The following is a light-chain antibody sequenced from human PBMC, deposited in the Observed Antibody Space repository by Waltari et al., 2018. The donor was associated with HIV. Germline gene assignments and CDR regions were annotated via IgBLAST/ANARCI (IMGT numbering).Light chain of an antibody. Sequence: EIVLTQSPATLSLSPGERVTLSCRASQSVSNNLAWYQQKPGQAPRLLIYDTSSRATGIPARFSGSGSGTDFTLTISSLEPEDFAVYYCQHRSSWPLTFGGGTKVEI. CDR3: QHRSSWPLT. V-gene: IGKV3-11*01. J-gene: IGKJ4*01. CDR2: DTS. CDR1: QSVSNN.